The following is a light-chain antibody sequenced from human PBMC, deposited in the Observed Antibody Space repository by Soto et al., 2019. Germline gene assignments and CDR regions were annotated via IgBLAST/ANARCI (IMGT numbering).Light chain of an antibody. CDR2: GAS. V-gene: IGKV3-15*01. CDR3: QQSYSTLYT. CDR1: QSVTYN. Sequence: ETMMTQSPATLYASPGERVTLSCRATQSVTYNLAWYQQKPGQAPRLLIYGASTRATGIPARFSGRGSGTEFTLTISSLQPEDFATYYCQQSYSTLYTFGQGTKLEIK. J-gene: IGKJ2*01.